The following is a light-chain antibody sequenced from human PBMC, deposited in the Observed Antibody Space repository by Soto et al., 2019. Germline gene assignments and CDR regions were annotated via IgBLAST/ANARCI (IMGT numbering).Light chain of an antibody. J-gene: IGKJ5*01. V-gene: IGKV1-8*01. CDR3: QQYYSYPPIT. CDR2: AAS. Sequence: AIRMTQSPSSLSSSTGDRVTITCPSSQGISSYLAWYQQKPGKAPKLLIYAASTLQSGVPSRFSGSGSGTDFTLTISCLQSEDFATYYCQQYYSYPPITFGQGTRLEIK. CDR1: QGISSY.